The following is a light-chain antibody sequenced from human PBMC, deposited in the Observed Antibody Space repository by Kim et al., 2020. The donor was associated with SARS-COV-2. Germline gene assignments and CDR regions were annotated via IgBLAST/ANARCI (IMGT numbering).Light chain of an antibody. CDR3: QQYGSSPMYS. V-gene: IGKV3-20*01. Sequence: EIVLTQSPGTLSLSPGERATLSCRASQSVSSSYLAWYQQKPGQAPRLLIYGASSRTTGIPDRFSGSGSGTDFTLTINRMEPEDFAVYYCQQYGSSPMYSCGQGTKMEI. CDR1: QSVSSSY. J-gene: IGKJ2*03. CDR2: GAS.